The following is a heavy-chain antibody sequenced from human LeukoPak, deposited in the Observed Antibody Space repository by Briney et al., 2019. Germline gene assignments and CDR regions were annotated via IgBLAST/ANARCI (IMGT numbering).Heavy chain of an antibody. CDR3: ARDLHEAFDI. J-gene: IGHJ3*02. Sequence: PGGSLRLSCAASGFTFSSYWTSWVRQAPGKGLEWVANIKQDGSEKYYVDSVKGRFTISRDNAKNSLYLQMNSLRAEDTAVYYCARDLHEAFDIWGQGTMVTVSS. CDR2: IKQDGSEK. V-gene: IGHV3-7*01. CDR1: GFTFSSYW.